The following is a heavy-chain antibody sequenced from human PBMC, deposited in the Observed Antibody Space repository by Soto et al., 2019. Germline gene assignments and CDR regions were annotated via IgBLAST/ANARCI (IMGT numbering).Heavy chain of an antibody. V-gene: IGHV1-46*01. CDR2: INPSGGST. D-gene: IGHD3-3*01. CDR3: ARVRSRVSGYKYYFDY. J-gene: IGHJ4*02. Sequence: SVKVSCKASGYTFTSYYMHWVRQAPGQGLEWMGIINPSGGSTSYAQKFQGRVTMTRDTSTSTVYMELSSLRSEDTAVYYCARVRSRVSGYKYYFDYWGQGTLVTVSS. CDR1: GYTFTSYY.